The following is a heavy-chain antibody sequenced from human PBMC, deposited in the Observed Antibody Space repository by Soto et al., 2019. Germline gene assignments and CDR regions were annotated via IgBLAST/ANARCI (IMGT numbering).Heavy chain of an antibody. V-gene: IGHV3-23*01. CDR2: ISAGGGNT. CDR1: GFSFSTYA. Sequence: EVQLLESGGGLVQPGGSLRLSCAVSGFSFSTYAMSWVRQAPGKGLEWVSGISAGGGNTYYADSVRGRFTISRDNSKDTLYLQITSLKAEDTDLYYGEKHAKYPLVSWFDPWGQGTLVTFPS. D-gene: IGHD2-8*02. CDR3: EKHAKYPLVSWFDP. J-gene: IGHJ5*02.